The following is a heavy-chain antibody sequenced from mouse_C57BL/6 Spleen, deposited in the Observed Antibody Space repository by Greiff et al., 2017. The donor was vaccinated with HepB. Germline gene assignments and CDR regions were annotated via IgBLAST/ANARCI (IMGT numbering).Heavy chain of an antibody. CDR2: ISSGSSTI. V-gene: IGHV5-17*01. J-gene: IGHJ4*01. Sequence: VQLQQSGGGLVKPGGSLKLSCAASGFTFSDYGMHWVRQAPEKGLEWVAYISSGSSTIYYADTVKGRFTISRDNAKNTLFLQMTSLRSEDTAMYYCARWESGAMDYWGQGTSVTVSS. D-gene: IGHD4-1*01. CDR3: ARWESGAMDY. CDR1: GFTFSDYG.